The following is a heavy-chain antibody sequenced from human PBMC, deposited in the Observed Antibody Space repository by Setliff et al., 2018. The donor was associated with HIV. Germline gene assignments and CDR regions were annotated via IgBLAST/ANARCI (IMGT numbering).Heavy chain of an antibody. Sequence: SETLSLTCAVYGGSFSDCHWSWIRQAPRKRLEWIGEVYDSGSTNYNPSLKSRVTVTVDTSENQFSLRLNSVTAADTAVYYCARGSKLVWGRWFDPWGQGTLVTVSS. CDR2: VYDSGST. D-gene: IGHD6-6*01. CDR3: ARGSKLVWGRWFDP. J-gene: IGHJ5*02. V-gene: IGHV4-34*01. CDR1: GGSFSDCH.